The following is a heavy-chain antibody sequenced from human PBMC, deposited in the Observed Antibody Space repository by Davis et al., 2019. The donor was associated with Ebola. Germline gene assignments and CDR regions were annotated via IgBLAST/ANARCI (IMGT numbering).Heavy chain of an antibody. V-gene: IGHV3-23*01. CDR2: ISGSGGST. J-gene: IGHJ4*02. CDR1: GFTFSSYA. D-gene: IGHD3-3*01. Sequence: PGGSLRLSCAASGFTFSSYAMSWVRQAPGKGLEWVSAISGSGGSTYYADSVKGRFTISRDNSKNTLYLQMNSLRAEDTAVYYCAKDHTIFGVAPPLDYWGQGTLVTVSS. CDR3: AKDHTIFGVAPPLDY.